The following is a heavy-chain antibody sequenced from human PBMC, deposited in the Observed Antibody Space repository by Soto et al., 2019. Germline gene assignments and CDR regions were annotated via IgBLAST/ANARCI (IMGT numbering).Heavy chain of an antibody. Sequence: LRLSCAASGFAFSSHALTWVRQAPGKGLEWVSLITGSGTTTYYADSVKGRFTISRDNSKDTLYLQLSSLRGEDTAVYFCAKRFYAKGGSYPAGFDYWGPGTLVTVSS. CDR1: GFAFSSHA. V-gene: IGHV3-23*01. D-gene: IGHD2-8*01. CDR3: AKRFYAKGGSYPAGFDY. CDR2: ITGSGTTT. J-gene: IGHJ4*02.